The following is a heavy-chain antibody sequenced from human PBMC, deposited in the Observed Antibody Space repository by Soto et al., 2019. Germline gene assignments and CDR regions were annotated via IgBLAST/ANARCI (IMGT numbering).Heavy chain of an antibody. J-gene: IGHJ4*02. V-gene: IGHV3-7*01. CDR1: GFIVSDYY. D-gene: IGHD3-10*01. CDR3: VRGVGTMTIVRGARIQFDY. CDR2: IRTGGSGQ. Sequence: EVQLVESGGGLVQPGGSLRLSCVASGFIVSDYYMSWDRQAPEKGQEWVANIRTGGSGQYYVDSVKGLFTISRDNAQNSLYLPMDSVKSADPAVYYCVRGVGTMTIVRGARIQFDYWGQGALVTVPS.